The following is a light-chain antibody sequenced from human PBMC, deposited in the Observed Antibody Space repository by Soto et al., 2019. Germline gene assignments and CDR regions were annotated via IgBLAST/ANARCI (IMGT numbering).Light chain of an antibody. CDR1: HSGNRH. Sequence: MTPSPATLSLSPGEEVAVSCRTSHSGNRHVAWDQQKPGQAPRLLLYGASSRATGIPVRFSGSGSGTDFTLTISRLGPEDFAVYYCQQYGSSPRTFGQGTKVDI. CDR2: GAS. CDR3: QQYGSSPRT. J-gene: IGKJ1*01. V-gene: IGKV3-20*01.